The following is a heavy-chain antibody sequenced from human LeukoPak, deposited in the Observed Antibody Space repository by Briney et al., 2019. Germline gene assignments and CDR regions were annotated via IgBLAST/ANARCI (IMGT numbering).Heavy chain of an antibody. Sequence: ASVKVSCKASGYTFTSYGISWVRQAPGQGLEWMGWISAYNGNTNYAQKLQGRVTMTTDTSTSTAYMELRSLRSDDTAVYYCARGPYDYVWGSYHPHFDYWGQGTLVTVSS. CDR3: ARGPYDYVWGSYHPHFDY. J-gene: IGHJ4*02. CDR2: ISAYNGNT. V-gene: IGHV1-18*01. CDR1: GYTFTSYG. D-gene: IGHD3-16*02.